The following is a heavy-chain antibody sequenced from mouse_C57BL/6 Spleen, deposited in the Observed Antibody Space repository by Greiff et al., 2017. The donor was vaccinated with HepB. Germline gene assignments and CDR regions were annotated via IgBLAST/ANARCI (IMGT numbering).Heavy chain of an antibody. CDR1: GYAFSSYW. V-gene: IGHV1-80*01. D-gene: IGHD1-1*01. CDR3: ARGTYYYGSSSHWYFDV. Sequence: VQLQHSGAELVKPGASVKISCKASGYAFSSYWMNWVKQRPGKGLEWIGQIYPGDGDTNYNGKFKGKATLTADKSSSTAYMQLSSLTSEDSAVYFCARGTYYYGSSSHWYFDVWGTGTTVTVSS. J-gene: IGHJ1*03. CDR2: IYPGDGDT.